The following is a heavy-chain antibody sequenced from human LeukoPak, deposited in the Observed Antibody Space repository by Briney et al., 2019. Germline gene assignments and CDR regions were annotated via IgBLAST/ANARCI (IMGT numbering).Heavy chain of an antibody. CDR3: ARGWLRSAFDI. J-gene: IGHJ3*02. V-gene: IGHV4-39*07. CDR2: IYYSASP. CDR1: GGSISSSSYY. Sequence: SETLSLTCTVSGGSISSSSYYWGWIRQPPGKGLEWIGSIYYSASPYYNPSLKSRVTISVDTSKNQFSLKLSSVTAADTAVYYCARGWLRSAFDIWGQGTMVTVSS. D-gene: IGHD5-12*01.